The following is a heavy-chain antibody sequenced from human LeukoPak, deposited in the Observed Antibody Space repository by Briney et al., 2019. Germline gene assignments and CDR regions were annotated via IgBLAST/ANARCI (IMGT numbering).Heavy chain of an antibody. CDR1: GFTFSSFS. V-gene: IGHV3-48*04. J-gene: IGHJ3*01. Sequence: GGSLRLSCAASGFTFSSFSMNWVRQAPGKGLEWVSYVSGSSGTISYADSVKGRFTISRDNAKNSLYLEMNSLRAEDTAVYYCARDTSYAFDSWGQGTMVTVSS. CDR2: VSGSSGTI. CDR3: ARDTSYAFDS.